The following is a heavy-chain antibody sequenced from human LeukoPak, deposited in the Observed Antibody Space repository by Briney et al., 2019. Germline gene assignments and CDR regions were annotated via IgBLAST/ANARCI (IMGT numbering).Heavy chain of an antibody. CDR2: INPNSGGT. D-gene: IGHD2-8*01. CDR1: GYTFTGYY. V-gene: IGHV1-2*02. Sequence: ASVKVSFKASGYTFTGYYMHWVRQAPGQGREWMGWINPNSGGTNYAQKFQGRVTMTRDTSISTAYMELSRLRSDDTAVYYCARVDLGYCTNGVCYDLDYWGQGTLVTVSS. CDR3: ARVDLGYCTNGVCYDLDY. J-gene: IGHJ4*02.